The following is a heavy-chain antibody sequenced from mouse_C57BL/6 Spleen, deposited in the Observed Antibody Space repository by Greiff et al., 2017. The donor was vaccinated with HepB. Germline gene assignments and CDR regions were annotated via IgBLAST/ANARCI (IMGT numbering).Heavy chain of an antibody. CDR1: GYTFTSYC. D-gene: IGHD4-1*01. J-gene: IGHJ3*01. CDR3: ARRELTGTIAY. CDR2: IDPSDSYT. Sequence: VQLQQSGAELVRPGTSVKLSCKASGYTFTSYCMHWVKQRPGQGLEWIGVIDPSDSYTNYNQKFKGKATLTVDTSSSTAYMQLSSLTSEDSAVYYCARRELTGTIAYWGQGTLVTVSA. V-gene: IGHV1-59*01.